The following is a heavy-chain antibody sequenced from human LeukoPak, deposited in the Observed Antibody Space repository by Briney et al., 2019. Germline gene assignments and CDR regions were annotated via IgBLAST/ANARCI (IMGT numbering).Heavy chain of an antibody. D-gene: IGHD5-12*01. Sequence: KSSETLSLTSADYGGSFSGYYWSWIRQPPGKGLEWIGEINHSGSTTYNPSRKSRVTISVDASKIQFSLKLSSVTAGDTAVYYCARADGEWLRLVPGRGRPRKFDYWGQGTLVTVSS. CDR1: GGSFSGYY. CDR2: INHSGST. V-gene: IGHV4-34*01. J-gene: IGHJ4*02. CDR3: ARADGEWLRLVPGRGRPRKFDY.